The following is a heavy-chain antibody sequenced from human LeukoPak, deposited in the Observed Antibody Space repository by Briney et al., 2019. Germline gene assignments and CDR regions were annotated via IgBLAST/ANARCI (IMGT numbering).Heavy chain of an antibody. Sequence: SQTLSLTCTVSGGSISSGSYYWSWIRQPAGKGLEWIGRIYTSGSTNYNPSLKSRVTISVDTSKNQFSLKLSSVTAADTAVYYCMCDDSSGYSNYWGQGTLVTVSS. J-gene: IGHJ4*02. CDR3: MCDDSSGYSNY. CDR2: IYTSGST. V-gene: IGHV4-61*02. CDR1: GGSISSGSYY. D-gene: IGHD3-22*01.